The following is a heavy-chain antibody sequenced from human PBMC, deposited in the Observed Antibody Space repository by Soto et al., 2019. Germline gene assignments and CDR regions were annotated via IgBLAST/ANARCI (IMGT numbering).Heavy chain of an antibody. D-gene: IGHD4-4*01. Sequence: EVQLVESGGGLVQPGGSLRLSCTASGFTFSDSWMTWVRQAPGKGLEWVARIKPDESEKKYADSVKGRFSISRDNAKKPMYLPMDSPRGEDTAVYYCVRGGSNYASWGQRTLVTVSS. V-gene: IGHV3-7*01. CDR1: GFTFSDSW. J-gene: IGHJ5*02. CDR3: VRGGSNYAS. CDR2: IKPDESEK.